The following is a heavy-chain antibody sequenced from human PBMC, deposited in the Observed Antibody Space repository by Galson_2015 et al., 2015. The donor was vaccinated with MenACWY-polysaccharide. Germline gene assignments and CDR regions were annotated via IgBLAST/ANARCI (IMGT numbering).Heavy chain of an antibody. CDR2: IIPILGIA. V-gene: IGHV1-69*02. Sequence: RIIPILGIANYAQKFQGRVTITADESTSTAYMELSSLRSEDTAVYYCARNPTVTREEYYFDYWGQGTLVTVSS. J-gene: IGHJ4*02. CDR3: ARNPTVTREEYYFDY. D-gene: IGHD4-11*01.